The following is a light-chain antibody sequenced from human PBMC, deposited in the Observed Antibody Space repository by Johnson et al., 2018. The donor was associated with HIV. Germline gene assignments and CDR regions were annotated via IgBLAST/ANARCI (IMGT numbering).Light chain of an antibody. J-gene: IGLJ1*01. V-gene: IGLV1-51*01. CDR1: SSNIENNY. Sequence: QSVLTQPPSVSAAPGQKVTISCSGSSSNIENNYVSWYQQLPGTAPKLLIYDTIKRHSGIPDRFSGSKSGTSATLGITGLQTGDEADYYCGTWDSSLGAWVFGTGTKVTVL. CDR2: DTI. CDR3: GTWDSSLGAWV.